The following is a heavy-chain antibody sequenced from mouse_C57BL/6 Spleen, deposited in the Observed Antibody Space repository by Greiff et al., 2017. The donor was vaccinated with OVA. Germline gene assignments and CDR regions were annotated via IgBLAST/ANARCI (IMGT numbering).Heavy chain of an antibody. CDR1: GFTFSNYW. Sequence: EVQVEESGGGLVQPGGSMKLSCVASGFTFSNYWMNWVRQSPEKGLEWVAQIRLKSDNYATHYAESVKGRFNISRDDSKSSVYLQLNNLRAEDTGIYYGTVGYYEAWFAYWGQGTLVTVSA. V-gene: IGHV6-3*01. D-gene: IGHD2-3*01. J-gene: IGHJ3*01. CDR3: TVGYYEAWFAY. CDR2: IRLKSDNYAT.